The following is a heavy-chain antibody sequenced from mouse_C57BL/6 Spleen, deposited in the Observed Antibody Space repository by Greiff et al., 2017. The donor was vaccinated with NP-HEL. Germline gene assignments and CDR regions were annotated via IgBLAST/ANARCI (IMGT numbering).Heavy chain of an antibody. CDR1: GYTFTDYE. CDR3: TRRDGSSWFAY. CDR2: IDPETGGT. J-gene: IGHJ3*01. V-gene: IGHV1-15*01. D-gene: IGHD2-3*01. Sequence: QVQLKESGAELVRPGASVTLSCKASGYTFTDYEMHWVKQTPVHGLEWIGAIDPETGGTAYNQKFKGKAILTADKSSSTAYMELRSLTSEDSAVYYCTRRDGSSWFAYWGQGTLVTVSA.